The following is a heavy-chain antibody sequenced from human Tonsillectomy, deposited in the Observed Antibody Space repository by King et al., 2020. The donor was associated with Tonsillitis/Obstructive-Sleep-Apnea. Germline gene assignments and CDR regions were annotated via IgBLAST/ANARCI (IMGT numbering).Heavy chain of an antibody. V-gene: IGHV4-31*03. D-gene: IGHD1-20*01. CDR1: GGSISSGGYY. CDR3: AITSLYWYFDL. CDR2: MYYSGST. Sequence: QLQESGPGLVKPSQTLSLTCTVSGGSISSGGYYWSWIRQHPGKGLEWIGYMYYSGSTYYNPSLKSRVTISVDTSKNQFSLKLSSVTAAATAVYFCAITSLYWYFDLWGRGTLVTVSS. J-gene: IGHJ2*01.